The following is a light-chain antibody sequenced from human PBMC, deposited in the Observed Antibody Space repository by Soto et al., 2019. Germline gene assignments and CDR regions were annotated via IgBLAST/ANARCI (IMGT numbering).Light chain of an antibody. Sequence: DIHMTQSPSSLSASVGDRVTITCRASQGISNHLAWFQQRPGKAPKALIYDASSLHRGVPSKFSGSGSGTDFTLTITSLQPEDIATYYCQQYSIYPMTFGQGTRLEIK. CDR1: QGISNH. CDR2: DAS. J-gene: IGKJ5*01. V-gene: IGKV1-16*02. CDR3: QQYSIYPMT.